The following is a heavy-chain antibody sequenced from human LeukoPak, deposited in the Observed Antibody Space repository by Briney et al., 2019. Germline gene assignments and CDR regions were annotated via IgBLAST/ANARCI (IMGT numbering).Heavy chain of an antibody. V-gene: IGHV4-34*01. D-gene: IGHD2-2*01. CDR1: GGSLSGYY. CDR3: ARQLGYCSSTSCYADKVDY. J-gene: IGHJ4*02. Sequence: PSETLSLTCAVYGGSLSGYYWSWIRQPPGKGLEWIGSIYYSGSTYYNPSLKSRVTISVDTSKNQFSLKLSSVTAADTAVYYCARQLGYCSSTSCYADKVDYWGQGTLVTVSS. CDR2: IYYSGST.